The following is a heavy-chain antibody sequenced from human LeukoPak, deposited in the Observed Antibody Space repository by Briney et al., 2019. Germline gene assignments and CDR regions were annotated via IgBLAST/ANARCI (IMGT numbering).Heavy chain of an antibody. V-gene: IGHV1-18*01. CDR2: ISTDNGNT. CDR3: ARGYSYGYGPLDY. CDR1: GYNITSYG. Sequence: ASVKVSCKASGYNITSYGINWVRQAPGQGLEWMGWISTDNGNTDYAQNLQGRVTMTTDTSTSTAYMELRSLRSDDTAVYYCARGYSYGYGPLDYWGQGTLVTVSS. D-gene: IGHD5-18*01. J-gene: IGHJ4*02.